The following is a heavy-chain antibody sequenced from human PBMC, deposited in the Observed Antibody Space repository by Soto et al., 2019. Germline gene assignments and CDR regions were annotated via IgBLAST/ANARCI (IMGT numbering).Heavy chain of an antibody. V-gene: IGHV3-48*03. CDR2: ISRSGSTI. J-gene: IGHJ2*01. CDR1: GLTFSSYE. Sequence: ESGGGLVQPGGSLRLSCAASGLTFSSYEMNWVRQAPGKGLERVSYISRSGSTIYYADSVKGRVTISRDNAKNSLYLQMNSLRAEDTAVYYCARDGRIRRPDWYFDLWGRGTLVTVSS. D-gene: IGHD2-15*01. CDR3: ARDGRIRRPDWYFDL.